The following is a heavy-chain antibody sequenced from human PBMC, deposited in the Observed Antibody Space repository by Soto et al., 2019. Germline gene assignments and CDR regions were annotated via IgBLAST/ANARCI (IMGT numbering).Heavy chain of an antibody. V-gene: IGHV1-69*02. D-gene: IGHD2-2*01. CDR1: GGTFSSYT. CDR3: ARASSSKKPEFDY. CDR2: IIPILGIA. Sequence: ASVKVSCKASGGTFSSYTISWVRHAPGQGLEWMGRIIPILGIANYAQKFQGRVTITADKSTSTAYMELSSLRSEDTAVYYCARASSSKKPEFDYWGQGTLVTVSS. J-gene: IGHJ4*02.